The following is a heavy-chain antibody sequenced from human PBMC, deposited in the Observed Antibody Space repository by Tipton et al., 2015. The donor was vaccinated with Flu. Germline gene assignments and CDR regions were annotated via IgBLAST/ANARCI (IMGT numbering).Heavy chain of an antibody. Sequence: TLSLTCAVYGGSFSGYSWSWIRQPPGKGLEWIGEISDSGSSNYNPSLKSRVTVSGDTSKSQFSLNLTSVTAADTAVYYCARMRARDCTLGVCYLWWFDLWGRGSLVIVSS. CDR1: GGSFSGYS. CDR2: ISDSGSS. D-gene: IGHD2-8*01. CDR3: ARMRARDCTLGVCYLWWFDL. J-gene: IGHJ2*01. V-gene: IGHV4-34*01.